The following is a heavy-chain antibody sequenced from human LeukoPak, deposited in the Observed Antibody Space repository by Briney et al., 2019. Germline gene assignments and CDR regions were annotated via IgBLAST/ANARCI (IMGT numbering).Heavy chain of an antibody. CDR1: GFTFSSYS. J-gene: IGHJ4*02. V-gene: IGHV3-48*01. Sequence: GSLRLSCAASGFTFSSYSMNWVRQAPGKGLEWVSYISSSSSTIYYADSVKGRFTISRDNAKNSLYLQMNSLRPEDTAMCYCTGETYYFDHWGQGALVTVSS. D-gene: IGHD3-10*01. CDR3: TGETYYFDH. CDR2: ISSSSSTI.